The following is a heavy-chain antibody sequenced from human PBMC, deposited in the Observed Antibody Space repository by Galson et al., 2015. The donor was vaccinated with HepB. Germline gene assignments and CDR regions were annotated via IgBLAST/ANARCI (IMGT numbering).Heavy chain of an antibody. CDR1: GFTFSNYG. CDR2: IGTAGDT. Sequence: SLRLSCAASGFTFSNYGMHWVRQATGKGLEWVSAIGTAGDTYYPGSMKGRFTISRENAKNSLYLQMNSLRAGDTAVYYCARGRSGYYSHWGQGTLVTVSS. J-gene: IGHJ4*02. CDR3: ARGRSGYYSH. D-gene: IGHD3-22*01. V-gene: IGHV3-13*01.